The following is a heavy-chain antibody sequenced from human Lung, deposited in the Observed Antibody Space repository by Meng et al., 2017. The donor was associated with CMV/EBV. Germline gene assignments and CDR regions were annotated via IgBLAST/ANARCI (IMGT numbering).Heavy chain of an antibody. J-gene: IGHJ4*02. V-gene: IGHV3-21*01. CDR2: ISSSSSYI. Sequence: GGSLRLXCAASGFTFSSYSMNWVRQAPGKGLEWVSSISSSSSYIYYADSVKGRFTISRDNAKNSLYLQMNSLRAEDTAVYYCAGGGGCSGGSCSNWGQGTLVTVSS. CDR1: GFTFSSYS. CDR3: AGGGGCSGGSCSN. D-gene: IGHD2-15*01.